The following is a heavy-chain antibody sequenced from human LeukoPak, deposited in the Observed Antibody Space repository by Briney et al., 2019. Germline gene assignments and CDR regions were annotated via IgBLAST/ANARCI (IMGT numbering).Heavy chain of an antibody. D-gene: IGHD5-18*01. CDR2: IYYSGST. CDR1: GGSFSSYY. V-gene: IGHV4-59*08. J-gene: IGHJ4*02. Sequence: PSETLSLTCAVYGGSFSSYYWSWIRQPPGKGLEWIGYIYYSGSTNYNPSLKSRVTISVDTSKNQFSLKLSSVTAADTAVYYCARHVRYSYGPDYWGQGTLVTVSS. CDR3: ARHVRYSYGPDY.